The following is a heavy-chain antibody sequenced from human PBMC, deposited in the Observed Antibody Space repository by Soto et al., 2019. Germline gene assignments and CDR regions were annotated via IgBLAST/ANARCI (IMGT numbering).Heavy chain of an antibody. J-gene: IGHJ4*02. Sequence: SETLSLTCSVSGASIRSGGYYWSWLRQSPGKGLEWIGHIYYTGSTFYSPSLKSRLTISLDTSKNQFSLDLRSVTAADTAMYSCARIEMASIKWGRGTMATVYS. V-gene: IGHV4-31*03. CDR2: IYYTGST. CDR3: ARIEMASIK. CDR1: GASIRSGGYY.